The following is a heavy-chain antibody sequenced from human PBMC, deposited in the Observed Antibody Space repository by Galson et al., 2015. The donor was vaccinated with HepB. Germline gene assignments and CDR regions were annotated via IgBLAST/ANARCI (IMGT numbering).Heavy chain of an antibody. CDR3: AHRPLYGDYAY. CDR2: IYWDDDK. CDR1: GSSLSTSGVG. D-gene: IGHD4-17*01. V-gene: IGHV2-5*02. Sequence: PALVKPTQTLTLTCTFSGSSLSTSGVGVGWIRQPPGKALEWLALIYWDDDKRYSPSLKSRLTITKDTSKNQVVLTMTNMDPVDTATYYCAHRPLYGDYAYWGQGTLVTVSS. J-gene: IGHJ4*02.